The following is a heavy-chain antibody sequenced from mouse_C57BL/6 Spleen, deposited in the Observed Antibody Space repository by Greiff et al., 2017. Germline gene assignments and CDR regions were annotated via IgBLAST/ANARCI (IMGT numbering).Heavy chain of an antibody. CDR1: GYTFTSYT. V-gene: IGHV1-4*01. J-gene: IGHJ4*01. D-gene: IGHD2-1*01. CDR3: ARKPELPYYYAMDY. Sequence: QVQLQQSGAELARPGASVKMSCKASGYTFTSYTMHWVKQRPGQGLEWIGYINPSSGYTKYNQKFKDKATLTADKSSSTAYMQLSSLTSEDSAVYYCARKPELPYYYAMDYWGQGTSVTVSS. CDR2: INPSSGYT.